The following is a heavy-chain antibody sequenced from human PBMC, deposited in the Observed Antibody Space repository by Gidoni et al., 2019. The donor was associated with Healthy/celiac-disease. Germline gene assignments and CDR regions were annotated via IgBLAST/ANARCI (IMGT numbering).Heavy chain of an antibody. J-gene: IGHJ5*02. V-gene: IGHV4-31*03. D-gene: IGHD2-8*01. Sequence: QVQLQESGPGLVKPSQTLSLTCTVSGGSISSGGYYWSWIRQHPGKGLEWIGYIYYSRSTYYNPSLKSRVTISVDTSKNQFSLKLSSVTAADTAVYYCARDASHCTNGVCYTGRFDPWGQGTLVTVSS. CDR2: IYYSRST. CDR1: GGSISSGGYY. CDR3: ARDASHCTNGVCYTGRFDP.